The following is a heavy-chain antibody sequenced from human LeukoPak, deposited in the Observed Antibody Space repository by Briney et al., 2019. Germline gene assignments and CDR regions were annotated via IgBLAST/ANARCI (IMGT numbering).Heavy chain of an antibody. CDR3: ARMIRGVIDILFDY. CDR1: GYTFTSYA. CDR2: INAGNGNT. D-gene: IGHD3-10*01. Sequence: ASVKVSCKASGYTFTSYAMHWVRQAPGQRLEWMGWINAGNGNTKYSQKFQGRVTITADESTSTAYMELSSLRSEDTAVYYCARMIRGVIDILFDYWGQGTLVTVSS. V-gene: IGHV1-3*01. J-gene: IGHJ4*02.